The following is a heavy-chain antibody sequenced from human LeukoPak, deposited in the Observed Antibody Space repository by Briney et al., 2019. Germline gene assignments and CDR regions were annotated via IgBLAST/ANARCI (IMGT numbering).Heavy chain of an antibody. D-gene: IGHD3-3*01. J-gene: IGHJ3*02. CDR3: ARGERITIFGVVIMAPDI. V-gene: IGHV4-61*02. Sequence: SETLSLTCTVSGGSISSGSYYWSWIRQPAGKGLEWIGRIYTSGSTNYNPSLKSRVTISVDTSKNQFSLKLSSVTAADTAVYYCARGERITIFGVVIMAPDIWGQGTMVTVSS. CDR1: GGSISSGSYY. CDR2: IYTSGST.